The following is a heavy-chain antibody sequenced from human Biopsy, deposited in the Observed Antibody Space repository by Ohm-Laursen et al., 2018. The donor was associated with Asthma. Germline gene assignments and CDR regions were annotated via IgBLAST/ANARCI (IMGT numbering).Heavy chain of an antibody. CDR2: IYSVFGTT. Sequence: SVKVSCKSLGGTFNTYVIGWVRQAPGQGLEWMGGIYSVFGTTTYSQKFQDRVTITADDSTSTVYMELSSLRSEDTAVYYCARKAGSCISRTCYSLDFWGQGTLVTVSS. D-gene: IGHD2-2*01. J-gene: IGHJ4*02. CDR3: ARKAGSCISRTCYSLDF. V-gene: IGHV1-69*13. CDR1: GGTFNTYV.